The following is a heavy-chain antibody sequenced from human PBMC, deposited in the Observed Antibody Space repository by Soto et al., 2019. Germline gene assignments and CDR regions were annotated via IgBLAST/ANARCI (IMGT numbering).Heavy chain of an antibody. CDR1: GGSVSSGVYY. CDR2: IYYSGST. D-gene: IGHD3-3*01. Sequence: SETLSLTCTVSGGSVSSGVYYWSWIRQPPGKGLEWIGYIYYSGSTNYKPSLKSRATISVDTSKNQFSLKLSSVTAADTAVYYCARVTSGYRPHFEYWGQGTLVTVSS. CDR3: ARVTSGYRPHFEY. J-gene: IGHJ4*02. V-gene: IGHV4-61*08.